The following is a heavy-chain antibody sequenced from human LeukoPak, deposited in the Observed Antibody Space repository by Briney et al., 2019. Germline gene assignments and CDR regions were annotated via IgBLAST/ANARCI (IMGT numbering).Heavy chain of an antibody. CDR1: GGSISSHY. CDR3: ASHSYGFD. J-gene: IGHJ4*02. Sequence: SETLSLTCTVSGGSISSHYWSWIRQPPGKGLEWIGYIYYSGSTNYNPSLKSRVTISVDTSKNQFSLKLSSVTAADTAVYYCASHSYGFDWGQGTLVTVSS. CDR2: IYYSGST. D-gene: IGHD5-18*01. V-gene: IGHV4-59*11.